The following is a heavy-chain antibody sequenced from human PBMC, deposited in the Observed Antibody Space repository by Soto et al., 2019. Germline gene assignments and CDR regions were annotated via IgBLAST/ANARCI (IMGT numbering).Heavy chain of an antibody. D-gene: IGHD1-26*01. J-gene: IGHJ6*02. CDR3: AKVLIVGATTPYYYYYGMDV. V-gene: IGHV3-23*01. CDR1: GFTFSNYA. CDR2: SGSGGIR. Sequence: GSLRLSCAASGFTFSNYAMSWVRQAPGKGLEWVSVSGSGGIRHYADSVKGRFPISRDNSKNTLYLQMNSLRAEDTAVYYCAKVLIVGATTPYYYYYGMDVWGQGTTVTVSS.